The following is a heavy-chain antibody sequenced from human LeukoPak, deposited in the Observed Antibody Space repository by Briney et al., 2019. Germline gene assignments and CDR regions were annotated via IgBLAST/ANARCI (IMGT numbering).Heavy chain of an antibody. Sequence: VGALRLTCTGSGFAFGNYGMTWVRQPPGKGLEWVAAITGSGGTTRYIDSVTGRFTISRDNSGNTLFLQMNSLRAEDTAVYYCAKDPNGDYLGAFDFWGPGTLVTVSS. CDR1: GFAFGNYG. CDR2: ITGSGGTT. J-gene: IGHJ3*01. V-gene: IGHV3-23*01. D-gene: IGHD4-17*01. CDR3: AKDPNGDYLGAFDF.